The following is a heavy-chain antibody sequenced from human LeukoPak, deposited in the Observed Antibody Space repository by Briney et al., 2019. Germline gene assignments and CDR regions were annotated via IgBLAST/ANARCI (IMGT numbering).Heavy chain of an antibody. J-gene: IGHJ4*02. CDR1: GGSISSYY. D-gene: IGHD6-13*01. CDR2: IYGSGST. Sequence: SETLFLTCTVSGGSISSYYWSWIRQPAGKGPEWIGHIYGSGSTHYKPSLKSRVTMSLDTSNNEFSLRLTSVTAADTAVYYCTRSVDSTSWFDFWGQGTLVTVSS. V-gene: IGHV4-4*07. CDR3: TRSVDSTSWFDF.